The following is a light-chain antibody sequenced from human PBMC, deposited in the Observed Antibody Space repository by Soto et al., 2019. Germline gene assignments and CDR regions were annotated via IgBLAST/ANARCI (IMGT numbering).Light chain of an antibody. V-gene: IGKV1-5*01. CDR3: QPYDNYPLT. CDR2: DAS. J-gene: IGKJ4*01. Sequence: DIQMTQSPSTLSASVGDRVTITCRASQSVRSWLAWYQQKPGRAPKFLIYDASSLESGVPSRFSGSGSGTEFPLNISNLQPDDFATYYCQPYDNYPLTFGGGTKVEI. CDR1: QSVRSW.